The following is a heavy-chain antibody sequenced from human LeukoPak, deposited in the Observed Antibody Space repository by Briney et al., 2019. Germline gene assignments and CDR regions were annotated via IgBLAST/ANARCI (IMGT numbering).Heavy chain of an antibody. J-gene: IGHJ6*04. CDR1: GYTFTGYY. CDR3: ARLDDIVVGPSVDV. CDR2: INPNSGGT. D-gene: IGHD2-2*01. Sequence: GASVKVSCKASGYTFTGYYMHWVRQAPGQGLEWMGWINPNSGGTNYTQKFQGRVTMTRDTSISTAYMELSRLRSDDTAVYYCARLDDIVVGPSVDVWGKGTTVTVSS. V-gene: IGHV1-2*02.